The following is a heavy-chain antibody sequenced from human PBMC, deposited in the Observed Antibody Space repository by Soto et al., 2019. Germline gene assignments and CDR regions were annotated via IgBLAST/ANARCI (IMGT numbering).Heavy chain of an antibody. J-gene: IGHJ6*02. V-gene: IGHV3-74*01. Sequence: EVQLVESGGGLVQPGGSLRLSCAASGFPFSSYWMHWVRQAPGKGLVWVSRIKTDGSSTDYADSVKGRFTISRDNAKNTVYLQMNSLRVEDTAVYYCVSGLYQDYGMDVWGQGTTVTVSS. CDR3: VSGLYQDYGMDV. D-gene: IGHD3-16*02. CDR2: IKTDGSST. CDR1: GFPFSSYW.